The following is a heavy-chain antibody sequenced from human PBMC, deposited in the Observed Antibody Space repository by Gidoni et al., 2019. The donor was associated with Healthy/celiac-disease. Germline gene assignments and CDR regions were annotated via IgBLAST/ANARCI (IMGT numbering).Heavy chain of an antibody. Sequence: EVQLVESGGGLVKPGGSLRLSGAASGFTFSSYRMNWVRQAPGKGLEWVSSISSSSSYIYYADSVKGRFTISRDNAKNSLYLQMNSLRAEDTAVYYCASPSYYDSSGYQGAFDIWGQGTMVTVSS. CDR1: GFTFSSYR. J-gene: IGHJ3*02. CDR2: ISSSSSYI. V-gene: IGHV3-21*01. CDR3: ASPSYYDSSGYQGAFDI. D-gene: IGHD3-22*01.